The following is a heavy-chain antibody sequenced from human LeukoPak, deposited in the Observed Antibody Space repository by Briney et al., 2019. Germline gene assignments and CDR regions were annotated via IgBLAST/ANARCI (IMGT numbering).Heavy chain of an antibody. J-gene: IGHJ5*02. CDR1: GFTFSSYA. V-gene: IGHV3-30*04. CDR2: ISYDGSNK. CDR3: ARDAVAVAGTGWFDP. D-gene: IGHD6-19*01. Sequence: GRSLRLSCAASGFTFSSYAMHWVRQAPGKGLEWVAVISYDGSNKYYADSVKGRFTISRDNSKNTLYLQMNSLRAEDTAVYYCARDAVAVAGTGWFDPWGQGTLVTVSS.